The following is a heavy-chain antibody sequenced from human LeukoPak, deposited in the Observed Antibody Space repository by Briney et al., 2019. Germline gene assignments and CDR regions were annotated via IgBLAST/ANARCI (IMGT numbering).Heavy chain of an antibody. CDR2: ISHSNHYI. D-gene: IGHD2-2*01. CDR3: ARDSEGYQLLKGFDY. Sequence: GGSLRLSCTASGFTLSNSDMNWVRQAPGKGLEWVSSISHSNHYIYYADSVKGRSTISRDNAKNSLSLQMNSLRAEDTAVYYCARDSEGYQLLKGFDYWGLGTLVTVSS. J-gene: IGHJ4*02. V-gene: IGHV3-21*01. CDR1: GFTLSNSD.